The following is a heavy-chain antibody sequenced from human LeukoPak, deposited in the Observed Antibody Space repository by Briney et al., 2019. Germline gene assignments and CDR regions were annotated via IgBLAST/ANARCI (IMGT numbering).Heavy chain of an antibody. D-gene: IGHD4/OR15-4a*01. Sequence: SQTLSLTCTVSGGSISGDGQYWSWIRQPPGKGLEWIGYIYYSGNSYYNPSLKSRVTVSPDTSENQFSLQLSSVTAADTAVYYCARVIVTYRYDANWFDPWGQGTLVT. CDR3: ARVIVTYRYDANWFDP. CDR1: GGSISGDGQY. J-gene: IGHJ5*02. CDR2: IYYSGNS. V-gene: IGHV4-31*03.